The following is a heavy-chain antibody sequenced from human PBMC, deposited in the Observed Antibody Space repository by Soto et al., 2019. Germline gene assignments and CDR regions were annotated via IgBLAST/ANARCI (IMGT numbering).Heavy chain of an antibody. V-gene: IGHV3-23*01. Sequence: EVQLLESGGGLVQPGGSLRLSCAASGFTFSTFDMTWVRQAPGKGLEWVSLIRGVAGSTHYPDSVKGRFTISKDTSNNVLYLEMNSLRADDTAVYFCVKGAWLDYWGQGNMFTVSS. J-gene: IGHJ4*02. CDR1: GFTFSTFD. CDR3: VKGAWLDY. CDR2: IRGVAGST.